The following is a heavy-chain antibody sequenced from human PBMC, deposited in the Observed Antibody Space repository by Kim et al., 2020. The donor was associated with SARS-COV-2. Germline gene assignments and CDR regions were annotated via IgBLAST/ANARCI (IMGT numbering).Heavy chain of an antibody. Sequence: PTYAQGFTGRFVFSMDTSVSPAYLQISSLKAEDTAVYYCARDTRSSWYNYWGQGTLVTVSS. J-gene: IGHJ4*02. CDR2: P. V-gene: IGHV7-4-1*02. CDR3: ARDTRSSWYNY. D-gene: IGHD6-13*01.